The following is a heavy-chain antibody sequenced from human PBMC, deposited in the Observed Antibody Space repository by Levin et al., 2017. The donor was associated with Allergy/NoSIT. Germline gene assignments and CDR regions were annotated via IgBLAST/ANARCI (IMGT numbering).Heavy chain of an antibody. Sequence: ASVKVSCKVSGYTLTELSMHWVRQAPGKGLEWMGGFDPEDGETIYAQKFQGRVTMTEDTSTDTAYMELSSLRSEDTAVYYCATVVLRRGYSGYGYFDYWGQGTLVTVSS. V-gene: IGHV1-24*01. D-gene: IGHD5-12*01. CDR2: FDPEDGET. CDR3: ATVVLRRGYSGYGYFDY. J-gene: IGHJ4*02. CDR1: GYTLTELS.